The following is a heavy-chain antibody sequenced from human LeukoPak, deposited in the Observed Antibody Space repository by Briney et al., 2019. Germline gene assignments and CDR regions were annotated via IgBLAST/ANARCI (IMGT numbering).Heavy chain of an antibody. Sequence: VKPGGSLRLSCAASGFTFSSYSMNWVRQAPGQGLEWVSSISSSSSYIYYADSVKGRFTISRDNAKNSLYLQMNSLRAEDTAVYYCARDRDIVVVPAAREPFDYWGQGTLVTVSS. CDR3: ARDRDIVVVPAAREPFDY. CDR2: ISSSSSYI. V-gene: IGHV3-21*01. J-gene: IGHJ4*02. CDR1: GFTFSSYS. D-gene: IGHD2-2*01.